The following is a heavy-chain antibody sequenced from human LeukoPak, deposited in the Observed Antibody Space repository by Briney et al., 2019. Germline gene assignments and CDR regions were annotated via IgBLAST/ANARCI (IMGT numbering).Heavy chain of an antibody. CDR2: IYTTGST. J-gene: IGHJ6*03. CDR1: GGSISNNY. CDR3: ARHPYYYYMDV. V-gene: IGHV4-4*09. Sequence: SETLSLTCTVSGGSISNNYWSWIRQPPGKGLEWIGHIYTTGSTNYNPSLKSQVTILVDTSKNQFSLNLSSVTAADTAVYYCARHPYYYYMDVWGRGTTVTVSS.